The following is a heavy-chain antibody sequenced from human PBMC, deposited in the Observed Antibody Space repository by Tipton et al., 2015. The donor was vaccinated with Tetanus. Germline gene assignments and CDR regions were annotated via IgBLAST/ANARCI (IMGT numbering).Heavy chain of an antibody. V-gene: IGHV3-33*01. CDR2: SWYDGTDQ. D-gene: IGHD2-15*01. J-gene: IGHJ4*02. CDR3: AREADCSGGSCFSGAFDN. CDR1: GFIFSSYG. Sequence: SLRLSCAASGFIFSSYGIHWVRQAPGKGLEWVAVSWYDGTDQYYADSVKGRFTLSRDNSKNTLYLEMNSPRAEDTALYYCAREADCSGGSCFSGAFDNWGQGTQVTVSS.